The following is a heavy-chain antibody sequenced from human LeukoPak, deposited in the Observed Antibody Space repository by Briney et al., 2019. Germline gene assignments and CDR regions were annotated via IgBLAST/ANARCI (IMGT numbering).Heavy chain of an antibody. CDR3: ARDLYYGSGSPTVDY. CDR2: MNRDGSEK. D-gene: IGHD3-10*01. J-gene: IGHJ4*02. V-gene: IGHV3-7*01. Sequence: PGGSLRLSCAASGFTFSSYWMTWVRQAPGKGLEWVANMNRDGSEKYYVDPVKGRFTISRDNAKNSLDLQMNSLRVEDTAVYYCARDLYYGSGSPTVDYWGQGTLVTVSS. CDR1: GFTFSSYW.